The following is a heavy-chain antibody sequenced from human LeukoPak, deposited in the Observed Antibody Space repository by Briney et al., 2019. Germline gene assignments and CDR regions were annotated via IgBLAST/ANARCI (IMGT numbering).Heavy chain of an antibody. V-gene: IGHV3-23*01. CDR2: ISDDSSFT. CDR1: GFTFSSYA. J-gene: IGHJ4*02. CDR3: AKGRCSGPGCDSFDY. D-gene: IGHD5-12*01. Sequence: GGSLRLSCAASGFTFSSYAMAWVRQAPGKGLECVSIISDDSSFTYYLDSVKGRSTIFRDNSKNTLYLHMNSLKAEDTAVYYCAKGRCSGPGCDSFDYWGQGALVTVSS.